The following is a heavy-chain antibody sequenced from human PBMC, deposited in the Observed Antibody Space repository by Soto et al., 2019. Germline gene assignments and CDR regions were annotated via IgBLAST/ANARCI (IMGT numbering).Heavy chain of an antibody. V-gene: IGHV3-7*01. D-gene: IGHD3-3*01. CDR2: KKQDVSEK. Sequence: GGSLRLSCAASGFTFSRYWMSWVRQAPGKGLERVTNKKQDVSEKYYVDSVKGRFTISRDNAKNSLYLQMNSLRTEDTAVYYCARYDFWSGHYDYFEYWGQGTLVTVSS. J-gene: IGHJ4*02. CDR1: GFTFSRYW. CDR3: ARYDFWSGHYDYFEY.